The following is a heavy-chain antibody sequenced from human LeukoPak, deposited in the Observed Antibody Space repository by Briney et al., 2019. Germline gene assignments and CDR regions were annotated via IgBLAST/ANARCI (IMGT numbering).Heavy chain of an antibody. CDR2: ISYDERNK. CDR3: ARDSGGNLFDL. V-gene: IGHV3-30*03. Sequence: GGSLRLSCTASGFRFSGYTFHCVRQAPGGGLERVALISYDERNKYYGDSVKGRFTVSRDNANNTLFLHMNSLRGDDTALYYCARDSGGNLFDLWGQGTPVAVSS. CDR1: GFRFSGYT. J-gene: IGHJ4*02. D-gene: IGHD2-15*01.